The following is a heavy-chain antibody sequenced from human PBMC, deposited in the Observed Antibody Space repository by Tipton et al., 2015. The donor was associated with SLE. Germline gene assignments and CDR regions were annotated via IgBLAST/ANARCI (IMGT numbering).Heavy chain of an antibody. V-gene: IGHV4-39*01. CDR2: IYYSGTT. J-gene: IGHJ6*04. D-gene: IGHD3-16*02. CDR3: ARVEVIQARAINV. CDR1: GGSISSSSTYY. Sequence: GLVKPSETLSLTCKVSGGSISSSSTYYWGWIRQSPGKGLEWIGTIYYSGTTFYTPSLRSRVTISVDTSNNQFSLKLSSVTAADTARYYCARVEVIQARAINVWGRGTTVTVSS.